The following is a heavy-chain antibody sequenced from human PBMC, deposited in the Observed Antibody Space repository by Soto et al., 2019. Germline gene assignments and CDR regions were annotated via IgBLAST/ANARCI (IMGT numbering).Heavy chain of an antibody. J-gene: IGHJ5*02. Sequence: VASVKVSCKASGGTFSSYAISWVRQAPGQGLEWMGGIIPIFGTANYAQKFQGRVTITADGSTSTAYMELSSLRSEDTAVYYCASRLYYYDSSGYHLWGQGTLVTVSS. V-gene: IGHV1-69*13. D-gene: IGHD3-22*01. CDR3: ASRLYYYDSSGYHL. CDR2: IIPIFGTA. CDR1: GGTFSSYA.